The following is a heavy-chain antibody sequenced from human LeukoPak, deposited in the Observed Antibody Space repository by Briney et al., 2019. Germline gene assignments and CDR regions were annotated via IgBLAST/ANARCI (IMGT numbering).Heavy chain of an antibody. V-gene: IGHV4-59*01. CDR3: ARDSSGWDFDY. Sequence: GSLRLSCAASGFTFSSYAMSWVRQAPGKGLEWIGYIYYSGSTNYNPSLKSRVTISVDTSKNQFSLKLSSVTAADTAVYYCARDSSGWDFDYWGQGTLVTVSS. J-gene: IGHJ4*02. D-gene: IGHD6-19*01. CDR1: GFTFSSYA. CDR2: IYYSGST.